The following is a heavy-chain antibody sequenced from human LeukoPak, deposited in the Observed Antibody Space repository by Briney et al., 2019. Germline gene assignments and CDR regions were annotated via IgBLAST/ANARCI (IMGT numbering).Heavy chain of an antibody. J-gene: IGHJ4*02. CDR3: ARDYRRIQLWSTPSLFDY. CDR1: GGSISSSSYY. Sequence: PSETLSLTCTVSGGSISSSSYYGGWIRQPPGKGLEWIGSIYYSGSTYYNPSLKSRVTISVDTSKNQFSLKLSSVTAADTAVYYCARDYRRIQLWSTPSLFDYWGQGTLVTVSS. D-gene: IGHD5-18*01. V-gene: IGHV4-39*07. CDR2: IYYSGST.